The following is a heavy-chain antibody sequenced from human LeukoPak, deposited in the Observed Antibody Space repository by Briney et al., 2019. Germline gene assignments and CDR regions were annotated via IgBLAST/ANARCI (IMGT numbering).Heavy chain of an antibody. CDR2: IIPIFGTA. CDR1: GGTFSSYA. D-gene: IGHD7-27*01. CDR3: VRTPPNWGFDY. Sequence: GASVTVSCKASGGTFSSYAISWVRQAPGQGLEWMGGIIPIFGTANYAQKFQGRVTMTSDSSISTAYMELSSLRSEDTAIYYCVRTPPNWGFDYWGQGTLVTVSS. J-gene: IGHJ4*02. V-gene: IGHV1-69*05.